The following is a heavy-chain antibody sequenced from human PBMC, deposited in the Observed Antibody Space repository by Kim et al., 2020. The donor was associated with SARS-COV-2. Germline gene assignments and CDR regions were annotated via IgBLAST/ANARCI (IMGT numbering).Heavy chain of an antibody. V-gene: IGHV4-31*03. CDR1: GGSISSGGYY. CDR3: ARVPMTTIYFDY. Sequence: SETLSLTCTVSGGSISSGGYYWSWIRQHPGKGLEWIGYIYYSGSTYYNPSLKSRVTISVDTSKNQFSLKLSSVTAADTAVYYCARVPMTTIYFDYWGQGTLVTVSS. J-gene: IGHJ4*02. D-gene: IGHD4-4*01. CDR2: IYYSGST.